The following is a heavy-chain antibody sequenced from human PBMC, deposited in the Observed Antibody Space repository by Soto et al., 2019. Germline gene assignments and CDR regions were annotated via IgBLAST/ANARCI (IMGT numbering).Heavy chain of an antibody. CDR2: IYPGDSDA. CDR1: GYSFATYW. J-gene: IGHJ4*02. V-gene: IGHV5-51*01. D-gene: IGHD6-6*01. Sequence: PGESLKISCKGSGYSFATYWIGWVRQTPGEGLEWMGIIYPGDSDARYSPSFQGQVTFSSDTSISTAYLQWSSLKASDTAVYYCARDGLSSSSSFDYWGQGTLVTVSS. CDR3: ARDGLSSSSSFDY.